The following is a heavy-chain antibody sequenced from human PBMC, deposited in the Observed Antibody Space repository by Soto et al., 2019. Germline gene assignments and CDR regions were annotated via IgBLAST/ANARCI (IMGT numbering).Heavy chain of an antibody. D-gene: IGHD6-19*01. V-gene: IGHV4-4*02. J-gene: IGHJ5*01. Sequence: PSETLSRTCGVSGGTIRGPDWWTWVRQPPGKGLEWIGEIFQSGSTNYTPSLESRVTISVDKSKNQFSLTLTSVTAADTAVYFCARGRGRYSSGWSWFDSWGQGILVTVSS. CDR3: ARGRGRYSSGWSWFDS. CDR2: IFQSGST. CDR1: GGTIRGPDW.